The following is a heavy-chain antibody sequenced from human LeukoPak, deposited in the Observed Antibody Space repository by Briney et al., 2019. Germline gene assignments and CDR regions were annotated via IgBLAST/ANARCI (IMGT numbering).Heavy chain of an antibody. Sequence: SETLSLTCTVSGGSISSYCWSWIRQPPGKGLEWIGYIYHSGSTYYNPSLKSRVTISVDRSKNQFSLKLSSVTAADTAVYYCARASRGGSSSGSIDYWGQGTLVTVSS. CDR3: ARASRGGSSSGSIDY. V-gene: IGHV4-59*12. D-gene: IGHD6-6*01. J-gene: IGHJ4*02. CDR2: IYHSGST. CDR1: GGSISSYC.